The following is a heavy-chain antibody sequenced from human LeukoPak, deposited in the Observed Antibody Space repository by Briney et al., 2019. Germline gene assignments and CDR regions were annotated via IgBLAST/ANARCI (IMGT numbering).Heavy chain of an antibody. D-gene: IGHD3-10*01. Sequence: GGSLRLSCAASGFTFSSYGMHWVRQAPGKGLEWVAVISYDGSNKYYADSVKGRFTISRDNSKNTLYLQMNSLRAEDTAVYYCAKDFGSGSYYLEYFQHWGQGTLVTVSS. V-gene: IGHV3-30*18. CDR1: GFTFSSYG. J-gene: IGHJ1*01. CDR3: AKDFGSGSYYLEYFQH. CDR2: ISYDGSNK.